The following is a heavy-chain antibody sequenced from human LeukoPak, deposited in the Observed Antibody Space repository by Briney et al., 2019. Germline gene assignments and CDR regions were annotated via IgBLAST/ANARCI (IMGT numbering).Heavy chain of an antibody. D-gene: IGHD2-2*01. CDR2: IRSKANSYAT. V-gene: IGHV3-73*01. CDR1: GFTFSGSA. J-gene: IGHJ6*02. Sequence: GGSLRLSCAASGFTFSGSAMPWVRQASGKGLEWVGRIRSKANSYATAYAASVKGRFTISRDDSKNTAYLQMNSLKTEDTAVYYCTSPKIVVVPAAPYGMDVWGQGTTVTVSS. CDR3: TSPKIVVVPAAPYGMDV.